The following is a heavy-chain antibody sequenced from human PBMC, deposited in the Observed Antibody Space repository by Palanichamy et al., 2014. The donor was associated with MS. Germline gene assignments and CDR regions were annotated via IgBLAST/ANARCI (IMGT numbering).Heavy chain of an antibody. Sequence: EVQLVESGGTLVQPAGPLRLSCATSGFTFDNYAIHWVRQAPGKGLQWVSGITWNGVRLGYAGSVKGRFTISRDNGNNSLHLQMNSLRTEDTALYYCARDIGSGSSTAFDVWGQGTMVIVSS. CDR3: ARDIGSGSSTAFDV. V-gene: IGHV3-9*01. CDR2: ITWNGVRL. D-gene: IGHD1-26*01. CDR1: GFTFDNYA. J-gene: IGHJ3*01.